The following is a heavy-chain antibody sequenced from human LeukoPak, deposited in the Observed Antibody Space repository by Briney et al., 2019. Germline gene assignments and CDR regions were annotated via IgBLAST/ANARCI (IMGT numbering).Heavy chain of an antibody. V-gene: IGHV5-51*01. D-gene: IGHD3-22*01. Sequence: KAGESLKISCKASGYSFSTYWIGWVRQMPGKGLEWMGIIYPGDSDTRYSPSFQGQVTISADKSISTAYLQWSSLKASDTAMYYCARLPWYYYDSSGYYDAGWFDPWGQGTLVTVSS. CDR3: ARLPWYYYDSSGYYDAGWFDP. J-gene: IGHJ5*02. CDR1: GYSFSTYW. CDR2: IYPGDSDT.